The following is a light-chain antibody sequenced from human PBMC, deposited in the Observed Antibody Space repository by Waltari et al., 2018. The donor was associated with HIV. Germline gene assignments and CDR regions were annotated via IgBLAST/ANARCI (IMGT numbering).Light chain of an antibody. J-gene: IGLJ1*01. V-gene: IGLV2-23*02. Sequence: QSALTQPASVSGSPGQSITISCTGTSSDVETYNLVSWYHNHPGKAPKLLLYDVSKRPSGVSSRFAVSKSGYTAYLTSSGLQAEDEADYYCCSYARSRDWVFGTGTKVTVL. CDR2: DVS. CDR1: SSDVETYNL. CDR3: CSYARSRDWV.